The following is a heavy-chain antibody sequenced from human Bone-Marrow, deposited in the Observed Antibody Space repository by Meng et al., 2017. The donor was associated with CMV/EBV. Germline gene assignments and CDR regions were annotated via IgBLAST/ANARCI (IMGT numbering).Heavy chain of an antibody. CDR2: ISSSGSTI. J-gene: IGHJ4*02. CDR3: ARDDSSGYHY. CDR1: GFTFSRYE. Sequence: CAASGFTFSRYEMNWVRQAPGKGLEWVSYISSSGSTIYYADSVKGRFTISRDNAKNSLYLQMNSLRAEDTAVYYCARDDSSGYHYWGQGTLVTVSS. D-gene: IGHD3-22*01. V-gene: IGHV3-48*03.